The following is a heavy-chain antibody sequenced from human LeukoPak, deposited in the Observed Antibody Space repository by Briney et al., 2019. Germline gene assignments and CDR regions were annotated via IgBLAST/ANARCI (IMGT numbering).Heavy chain of an antibody. J-gene: IGHJ4*02. CDR1: GYTFTSYY. V-gene: IGHV1-69*13. Sequence: SVKVSCKASGYTFTSYYIHWVRQAPGRELEWMGGIIPIFGTANYAQKFQGRVTITADESTSTAYMELSSLRSEDTAVYYCARGGDGYLVSSLGYWGQGTLVTVSS. CDR2: IIPIFGTA. D-gene: IGHD5-24*01. CDR3: ARGGDGYLVSSLGY.